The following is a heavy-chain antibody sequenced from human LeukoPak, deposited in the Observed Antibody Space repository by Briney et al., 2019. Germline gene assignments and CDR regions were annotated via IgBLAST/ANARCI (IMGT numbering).Heavy chain of an antibody. CDR2: INSDGSST. CDR3: ARGRNTMVRGSPYGMDV. Sequence: GGSLRLSCAASGFTFSSYWMHWVRQAPGKGLVWVSRINSDGSSTSYADSVKGRFTISRDNAKNTLYLQMNSLRAEDTAVYYCARGRNTMVRGSPYGMDVWGEGTTVTVSS. CDR1: GFTFSSYW. V-gene: IGHV3-74*01. D-gene: IGHD3-10*01. J-gene: IGHJ6*04.